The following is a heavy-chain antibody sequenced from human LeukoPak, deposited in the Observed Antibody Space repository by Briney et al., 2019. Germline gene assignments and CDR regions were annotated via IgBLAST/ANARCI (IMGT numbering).Heavy chain of an antibody. Sequence: SETLSLTCAVYGGSFSDYYWSWIRQPPGKGLEWIGEINHNGSTNYNPSLKSRVSISVDTSKNQFSLTLSSMTAADTAVYYCARGPPNWGYDYWGQGTLVTVSS. J-gene: IGHJ4*02. CDR3: ARGPPNWGYDY. CDR1: GGSFSDYY. V-gene: IGHV4-34*01. CDR2: INHNGST. D-gene: IGHD7-27*01.